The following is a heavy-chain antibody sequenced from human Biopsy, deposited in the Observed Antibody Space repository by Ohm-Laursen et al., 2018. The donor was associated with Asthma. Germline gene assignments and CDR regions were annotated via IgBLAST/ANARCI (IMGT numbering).Heavy chain of an antibody. J-gene: IGHJ6*02. CDR3: ARDPHNSYLASLRTKFNYYYYGMDV. Sequence: SVKVSCKASGGTFSSYAISWVRQAPGQGLEWMGGIIPIFGTANYAQKFQGRVTITADESTSTAYMELSSLRSEDTAVYYCARDPHNSYLASLRTKFNYYYYGMDVWGQGTTVTISS. CDR1: GGTFSSYA. V-gene: IGHV1-69*13. D-gene: IGHD1-7*01. CDR2: IIPIFGTA.